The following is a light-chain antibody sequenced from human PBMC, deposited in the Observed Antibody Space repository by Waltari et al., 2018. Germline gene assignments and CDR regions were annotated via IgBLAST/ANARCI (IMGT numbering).Light chain of an antibody. J-gene: IGLJ3*02. V-gene: IGLV1-44*01. CDR1: SSNIGSNT. Sequence: QSVLTQPPSASGTPGQRVTISCSGSSSNIGSNTVNWYQQLPGPAPKLLIYSNNQRPSGVPDRFSGSKSGTSASLAISGLQSEDEADYYCAAWDDSLHGWVFGGGTKLTVL. CDR3: AAWDDSLHGWV. CDR2: SNN.